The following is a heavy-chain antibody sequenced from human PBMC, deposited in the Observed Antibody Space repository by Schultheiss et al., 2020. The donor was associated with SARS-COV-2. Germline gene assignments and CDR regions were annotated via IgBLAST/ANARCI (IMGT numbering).Heavy chain of an antibody. CDR2: IIPIFGTA. Sequence: KISCKASGGTFSSYAISWVRQAPGQGLEWMGGIIPIFGTANYAQKFQGRVTITADESTSTAYMELSSLRSEDTAVYYCARDFGYCSSTSCYTGFDYWGQGTLVTVSS. V-gene: IGHV1-69*01. J-gene: IGHJ4*02. CDR1: GGTFSSYA. CDR3: ARDFGYCSSTSCYTGFDY. D-gene: IGHD2-2*01.